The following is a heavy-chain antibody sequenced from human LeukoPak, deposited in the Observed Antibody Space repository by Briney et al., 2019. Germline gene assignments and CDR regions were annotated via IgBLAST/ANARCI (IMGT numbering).Heavy chain of an antibody. D-gene: IGHD3-3*01. V-gene: IGHV3-21*01. J-gene: IGHJ3*02. Sequence: GGSLRLSCAASGFTFSSYSMNWVRQAPGKGLEWVSSISSSSSYIYYADSVKGRFTISRDNAKNSLYLQMNSLRAEDTAVYYCARGLHHSSDFWSAPDAFDIWGQGTMVTVSS. CDR3: ARGLHHSSDFWSAPDAFDI. CDR2: ISSSSSYI. CDR1: GFTFSSYS.